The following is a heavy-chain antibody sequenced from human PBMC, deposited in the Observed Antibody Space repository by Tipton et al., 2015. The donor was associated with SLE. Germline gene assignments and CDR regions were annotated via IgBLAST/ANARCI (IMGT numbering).Heavy chain of an antibody. J-gene: IGHJ2*01. CDR2: IYYSGST. CDR1: GYSISNSNW. CDR3: ARNGGSFYMYFKL. D-gene: IGHD1-26*01. Sequence: LRLSCAVSGYSISNSNWWAWIRQPPGKGLEWIGYIYYSGSTFYNPSLKSRVTMSVDTSKNQFSLKLSSVTAADTAVYYCARNGGSFYMYFKLWGRGTLVTVSS. V-gene: IGHV4-28*01.